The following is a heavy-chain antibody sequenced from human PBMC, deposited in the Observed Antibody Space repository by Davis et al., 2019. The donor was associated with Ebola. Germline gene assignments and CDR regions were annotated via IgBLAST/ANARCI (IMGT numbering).Heavy chain of an antibody. Sequence: PGGSLRLSCAASGFTFSSYAMHWVRQAPGKGLEWVSLISGDGGDTYYADSVKGRFTISRDNSKNSLYLQMNSLRTEDTALYYCAKEVVVPAAIFGDYYYYGMDVWGQGTTVTVSS. CDR2: ISGDGGDT. CDR1: GFTFSSYA. J-gene: IGHJ6*02. CDR3: AKEVVVPAAIFGDYYYYGMDV. V-gene: IGHV3-43*02. D-gene: IGHD2-2*02.